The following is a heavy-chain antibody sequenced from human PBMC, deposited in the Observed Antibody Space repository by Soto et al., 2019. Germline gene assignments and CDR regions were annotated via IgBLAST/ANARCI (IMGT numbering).Heavy chain of an antibody. V-gene: IGHV3-23*01. Sequence: VSLRLSCAATGFTFSVYAMTWVRQAPGNGLEWVSAVTANGGSTYSADSVKGRFTISRDNSKNTLFLQMNSLRAEDTAVYYCASLGVGDWANYYYYYGMDVWGQGTTVTVSS. D-gene: IGHD2-21*02. CDR3: ASLGVGDWANYYYYYGMDV. J-gene: IGHJ6*02. CDR1: GFTFSVYA. CDR2: VTANGGST.